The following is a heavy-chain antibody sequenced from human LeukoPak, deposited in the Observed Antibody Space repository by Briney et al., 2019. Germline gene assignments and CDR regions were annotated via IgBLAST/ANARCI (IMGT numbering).Heavy chain of an antibody. D-gene: IGHD2-21*02. CDR1: GFTFSNYA. V-gene: IGHV3-23*01. CDR3: VVVTGTW. J-gene: IGHJ4*02. Sequence: PGGSLRLSCAASGFTFSNYAMSWVRQAPGKGLEWVSAISDSGAGTYYADSVKGRFTVSRDNSKNTLYLQMNSLRAEDTAVYYCVVVTGTWWGLGTLVTVSS. CDR2: ISDSGAGT.